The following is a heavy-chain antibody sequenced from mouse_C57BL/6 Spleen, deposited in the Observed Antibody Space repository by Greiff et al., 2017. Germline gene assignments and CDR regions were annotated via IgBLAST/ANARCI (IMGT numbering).Heavy chain of an antibody. Sequence: VQLQQPGAELVMPGASVKLSCKASGYTFTSYWMHWVKQRPGQGLEWIGEIDPSDSYTNYNQKFKGKSTLTVDKSSSTAYMQLSSLTSEDSAVYYCARGYGNYGGCDYWGQGTTLTVSS. D-gene: IGHD2-1*01. CDR2: IDPSDSYT. CDR1: GYTFTSYW. J-gene: IGHJ2*01. CDR3: ARGYGNYGGCDY. V-gene: IGHV1-69*01.